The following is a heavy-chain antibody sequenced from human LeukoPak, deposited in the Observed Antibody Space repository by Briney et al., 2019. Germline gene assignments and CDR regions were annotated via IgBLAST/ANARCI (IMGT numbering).Heavy chain of an antibody. CDR2: ISRTSSYI. J-gene: IGHJ4*02. D-gene: IGHD5-18*01. CDR1: GFTFSDYN. CDR3: TRGHAAMITD. Sequence: GGSLRLSCAASGFTFSDYNMNWVRQTPGKGLEWVSSISRTSSYIYYADSVKGRFTISRDNAKNSLFLQMNSLRAVDTAVYYCTRGHAAMITDWGQGTLVTLSS. V-gene: IGHV3-21*01.